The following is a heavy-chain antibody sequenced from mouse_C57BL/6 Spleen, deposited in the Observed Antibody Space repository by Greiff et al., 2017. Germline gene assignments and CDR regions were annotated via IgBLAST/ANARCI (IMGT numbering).Heavy chain of an antibody. V-gene: IGHV1-72*01. CDR2: IDPNSGGT. CDR1: GYTFTSYW. D-gene: IGHD2-1*01. J-gene: IGHJ4*01. Sequence: QVQLQQPGAELVKPGASVKLSCKASGYTFTSYWMHWVKQRPGRGLEWIGRIDPNSGGTKYNEKFKSKATLTVDKPSSTAYMQLSSLTSEDSAVYYCSRKSYGNYYPYAMDYWGQGTSVTVSS. CDR3: SRKSYGNYYPYAMDY.